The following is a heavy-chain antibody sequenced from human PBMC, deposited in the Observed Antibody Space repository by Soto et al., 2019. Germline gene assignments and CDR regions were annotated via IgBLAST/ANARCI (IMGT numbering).Heavy chain of an antibody. Sequence: GASVKVSCKAPGDTFTSYYLNWVRQAPGQGLEWMGVINPHGGSTKYAQKFQGRVTMTTETPTSTVYMELGSLRSDDTAVYYCARDLYYSSGRYFDHDAFDIWGQGTVVTVSS. CDR2: INPHGGST. D-gene: IGHD6-19*01. CDR1: GDTFTSYY. CDR3: ARDLYYSSGRYFDHDAFDI. V-gene: IGHV1-46*01. J-gene: IGHJ3*02.